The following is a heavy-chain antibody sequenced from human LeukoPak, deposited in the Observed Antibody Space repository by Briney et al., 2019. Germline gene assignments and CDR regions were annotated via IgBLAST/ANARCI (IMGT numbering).Heavy chain of an antibody. Sequence: GGSLRLSCAASGFTFSSYAMSWVRQAPGKGLEWVSAISGSGGSTYYADSVEGRFTISRDNSKYTPYLQMNSLRAEDTAVYYCAKDLNFEGYFDYWGQGTLVTVSS. J-gene: IGHJ4*02. CDR1: GFTFSSYA. CDR3: AKDLNFEGYFDY. V-gene: IGHV3-23*01. CDR2: ISGSGGST. D-gene: IGHD3-9*01.